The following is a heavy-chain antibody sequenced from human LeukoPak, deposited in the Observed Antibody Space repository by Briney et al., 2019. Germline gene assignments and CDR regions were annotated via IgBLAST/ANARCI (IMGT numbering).Heavy chain of an antibody. D-gene: IGHD2-2*02. V-gene: IGHV1-8*03. J-gene: IGHJ6*03. CDR3: ARGPRVVPAAIDYYYYYIDV. CDR2: MNPNSGNT. CDR1: GYTFTSYD. Sequence: GASVKVSCKASGYTFTSYDINWVRQATGQGLEWMGWMNPNSGNTGYAQKFQGRVTITRNTSISTVYMELSSLRSEDTAVYYCARGPRVVPAAIDYYYYYIDVWGKGTTVTVSS.